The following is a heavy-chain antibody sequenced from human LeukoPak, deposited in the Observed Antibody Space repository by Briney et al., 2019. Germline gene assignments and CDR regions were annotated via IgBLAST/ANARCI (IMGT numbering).Heavy chain of an antibody. D-gene: IGHD1-1*01. V-gene: IGHV4-39*01. J-gene: IGHJ4*02. CDR1: GGSISSSSYY. CDR2: IYYSGIT. Sequence: SETLSLTCTVSGGSISSSSYYWGWIRQPPGKGLEWIGSIYYSGITYYNPSLKSRVTISVDTSKNQFSLKLSSVTAADTAVYYCARYGLISASGVTTGLDYWGQGTLVTVSS. CDR3: ARYGLISASGVTTGLDY.